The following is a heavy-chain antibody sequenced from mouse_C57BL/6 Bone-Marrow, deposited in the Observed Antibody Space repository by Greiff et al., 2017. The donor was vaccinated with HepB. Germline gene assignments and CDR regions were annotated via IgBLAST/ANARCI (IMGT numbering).Heavy chain of an antibody. CDR1: GFTFSSYG. Sequence: EVNVVESGGDLVKPGGSLKLSCAASGFTFSSYGMSWVRQTQDKRLEWVATISSGGSYTYYPDSVKGRFTISRDNAKNTLYLQMSSLKSEDTAMYYCARTSGYYYGSSFDYWGQGTTLTVSS. V-gene: IGHV5-6*01. CDR3: ARTSGYYYGSSFDY. D-gene: IGHD1-1*01. CDR2: ISSGGSYT. J-gene: IGHJ2*01.